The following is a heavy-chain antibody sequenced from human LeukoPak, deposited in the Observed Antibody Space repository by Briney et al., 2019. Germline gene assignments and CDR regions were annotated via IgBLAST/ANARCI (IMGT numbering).Heavy chain of an antibody. Sequence: PGGSLRLSCAASGFTVGSNYMSWVRQAPGKGLEWVSVIYSGGSTYYADSVKGRFTISRDNSKNTLYLQMNSLRAEDTAVYYCARALGASRFDYWGQGTLVTVSS. D-gene: IGHD3-16*01. CDR1: GFTVGSNY. J-gene: IGHJ4*02. CDR3: ARALGASRFDY. CDR2: IYSGGST. V-gene: IGHV3-53*01.